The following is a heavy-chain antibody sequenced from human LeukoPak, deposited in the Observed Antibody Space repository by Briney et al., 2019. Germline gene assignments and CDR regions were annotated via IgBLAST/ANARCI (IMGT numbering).Heavy chain of an antibody. Sequence: SETLSFTCTVSGGSISSYYWSWIRQPPGKGLEWIGYIYYSGSTNYNPSLKSRVTISVDTSKNQFSLKLSSVTAADTAVYYCARRRTANYYYYYMDVWGKGTTVTVSS. J-gene: IGHJ6*03. CDR3: ARRRTANYYYYYMDV. CDR2: IYYSGST. D-gene: IGHD2-21*02. V-gene: IGHV4-59*12. CDR1: GGSISSYY.